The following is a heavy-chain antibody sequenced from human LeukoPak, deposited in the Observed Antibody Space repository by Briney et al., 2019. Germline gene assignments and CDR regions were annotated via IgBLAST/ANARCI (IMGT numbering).Heavy chain of an antibody. D-gene: IGHD4-17*01. V-gene: IGHV4-39*07. J-gene: IGHJ4*02. Sequence: SETLSLTCTVSGGSISSSSYYWGWIRQPPGKGLEWIGSIYYSGSTYSNPSLKSRVTISVDTSKNQFSLKLSSVTAADTAVYYCAREAHPTVPLDYWGQGTLVTVSS. CDR2: IYYSGST. CDR3: AREAHPTVPLDY. CDR1: GGSISSSSYY.